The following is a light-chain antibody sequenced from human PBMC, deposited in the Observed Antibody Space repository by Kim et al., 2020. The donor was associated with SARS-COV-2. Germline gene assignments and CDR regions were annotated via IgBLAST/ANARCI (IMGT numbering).Light chain of an antibody. CDR2: GAS. J-gene: IGKJ1*01. Sequence: EIVLTQSPGTLSLSPGERATLPCRASQSVSSNYLAWYQQKPGQAPRLLIYGASSRATGIPDRFSGSGSGTDFTLTISRLEPDDFAVYYCQQYGSSPRTFGQGTKVDIK. CDR3: QQYGSSPRT. V-gene: IGKV3-20*01. CDR1: QSVSSNY.